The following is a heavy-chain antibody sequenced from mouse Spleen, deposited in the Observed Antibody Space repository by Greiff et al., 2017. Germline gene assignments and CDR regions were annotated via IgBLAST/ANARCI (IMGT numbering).Heavy chain of an antibody. CDR3: ATGSSYEYYFDY. CDR1: GFTFSSYA. D-gene: IGHD1-1*01. CDR2: ISSGGGNT. J-gene: IGHJ2*01. Sequence: EVMLVESGGGLVKLGGSLKLSCAASGFTFSSYAMSWVRQTPEKRLEWVATISSGGGNTYYPDSVKGRFTISRDNAKNTLYLQMSSLKSEDTAMYYCATGSSYEYYFDYWGQGTTLTVSS. V-gene: IGHV5-9*01.